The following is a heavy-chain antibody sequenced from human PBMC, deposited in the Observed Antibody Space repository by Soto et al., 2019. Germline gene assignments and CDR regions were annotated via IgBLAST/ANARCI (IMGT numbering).Heavy chain of an antibody. Sequence: GGSLRLSCAASGFTFDDYAMHWVRQAPGKGLEWVSGISWNSGSIGYADSVKGRFTISRDNAKNSLYLQMNSLRAEDTALYYCSKDRDYGDSYYFDYWGQGTLVTVAS. J-gene: IGHJ4*02. D-gene: IGHD4-17*01. V-gene: IGHV3-9*01. CDR1: GFTFDDYA. CDR3: SKDRDYGDSYYFDY. CDR2: ISWNSGSI.